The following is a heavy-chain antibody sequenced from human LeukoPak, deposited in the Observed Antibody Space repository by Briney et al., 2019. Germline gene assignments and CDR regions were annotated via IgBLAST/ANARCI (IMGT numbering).Heavy chain of an antibody. CDR2: ISGRGGST. Sequence: GGSLRLSCAASGFTFSSYAMSWVRQAPGKGLEWVSAISGRGGSTYYADSVKGRFTISRDNSKNTLYLQMNSLRAEDTAVYYCAKQRGTAMVGYYFDYWGQGTLVTVSS. D-gene: IGHD5-18*01. CDR1: GFTFSSYA. J-gene: IGHJ4*02. CDR3: AKQRGTAMVGYYFDY. V-gene: IGHV3-23*01.